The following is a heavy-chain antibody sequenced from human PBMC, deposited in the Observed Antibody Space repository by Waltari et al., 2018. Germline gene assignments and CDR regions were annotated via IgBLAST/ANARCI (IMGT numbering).Heavy chain of an antibody. J-gene: IGHJ3*02. D-gene: IGHD5-12*01. CDR1: GFTFSSYS. CDR2: ISSSSSYI. V-gene: IGHV3-21*01. CDR3: ARDHRRDGYNLDAFDI. Sequence: EVQLVESGGGLVKPGGSLRLSCAASGFTFSSYSMTWVRQAPGKGLEWVSSISSSSSYIYYADSVKGRFTISRDNAKNSLYLQMNSLRAEDTAVYYCARDHRRDGYNLDAFDIWGQGTMVTVSS.